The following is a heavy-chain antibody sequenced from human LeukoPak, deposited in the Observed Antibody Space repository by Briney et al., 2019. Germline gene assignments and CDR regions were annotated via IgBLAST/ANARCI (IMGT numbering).Heavy chain of an antibody. J-gene: IGHJ3*02. CDR1: GGSISSYY. CDR3: ARIPYCGGDCSSVDI. D-gene: IGHD2-21*02. V-gene: IGHV4-59*01. Sequence: KTSETLSLTCTVSGGSISSYYWSWIRQPPGKGLEWIGYIYSSGSTNYNPSLKSRVTISVDTSKNQFSLKLSSVTAADTAVYYCARIPYCGGDCSSVDIWGQGTMVTVSS. CDR2: IYSSGST.